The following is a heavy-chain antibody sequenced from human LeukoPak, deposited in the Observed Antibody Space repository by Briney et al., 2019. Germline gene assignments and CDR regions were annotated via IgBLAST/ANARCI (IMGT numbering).Heavy chain of an antibody. V-gene: IGHV3-20*04. D-gene: IGHD2-2*02. CDR2: INWNGGST. CDR1: GFTFDDYG. J-gene: IGHJ4*02. Sequence: GGSLRLSCAASGFTFDDYGMSWVRQGPGKGLEWVSGINWNGGSTGYADSVKGRFTISRDNAKNSLYLQLNSLRAEDTALYYCARVGARLGYCASTSCYTQQQPYYFDYWGQGTLVTVSS. CDR3: ARVGARLGYCASTSCYTQQQPYYFDY.